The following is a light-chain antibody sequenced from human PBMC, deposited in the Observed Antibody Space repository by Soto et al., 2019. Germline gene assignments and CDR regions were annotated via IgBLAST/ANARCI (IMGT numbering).Light chain of an antibody. Sequence: QLVLTQPPSVSGAPGQRVAFSCTGNSSNIGAGYDVHWYHQLPGAAPRLIIYGNNNRPSGVPDRFSGSKSGTSASLAITGLQAEDEADYYCQSYDISLSGAVFGGGTQLTVL. CDR2: GNN. J-gene: IGLJ7*01. V-gene: IGLV1-40*01. CDR3: QSYDISLSGAV. CDR1: SSNIGAGYD.